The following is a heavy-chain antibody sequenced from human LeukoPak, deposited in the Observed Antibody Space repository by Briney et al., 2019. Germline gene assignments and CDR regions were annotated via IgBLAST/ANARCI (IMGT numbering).Heavy chain of an antibody. Sequence: SVKVSCKASGGTFSSYAISWVRQAPGQGLEWTGGVIPIFGTANYAQKFQGRVTITADESTSTAYMELSSLRSEDTAVYYCARYYGSGSYYLDYWGQGTLVTVSS. CDR1: GGTFSSYA. CDR2: VIPIFGTA. D-gene: IGHD3-10*01. J-gene: IGHJ4*02. CDR3: ARYYGSGSYYLDY. V-gene: IGHV1-69*13.